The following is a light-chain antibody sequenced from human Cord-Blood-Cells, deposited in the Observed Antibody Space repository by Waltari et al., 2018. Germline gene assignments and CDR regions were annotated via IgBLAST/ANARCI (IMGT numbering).Light chain of an antibody. CDR2: WAS. V-gene: IGKV4-1*01. CDR3: QQYYSTPYT. CDR1: QSVLYSSNNKNY. J-gene: IGKJ2*01. Sequence: DIVMTQSPDSLAVSLGETATINCKSSQSVLYSSNNKNYLSLYQQKPGQPPKLLIYWASTRESGVPDRFSGSGSGTDFTLTISSLQAEDVAVYYCQQYYSTPYTFGQGTKLEIK.